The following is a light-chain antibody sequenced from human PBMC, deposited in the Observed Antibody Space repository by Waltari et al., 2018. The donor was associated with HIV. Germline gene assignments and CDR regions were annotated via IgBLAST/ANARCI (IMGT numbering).Light chain of an antibody. J-gene: IGKJ3*01. V-gene: IGKV3-11*01. Sequence: EIVLTQSPAILSSTPGERVTLSCRASQSVSSYLAWYQQKPGQAPRRLMYDASNRATGIPARFSGSGSGKDFTLTISSLEPEDFAVYYCQQRNSWPPDVTFGPGTKVDIK. CDR3: QQRNSWPPDVT. CDR2: DAS. CDR1: QSVSSY.